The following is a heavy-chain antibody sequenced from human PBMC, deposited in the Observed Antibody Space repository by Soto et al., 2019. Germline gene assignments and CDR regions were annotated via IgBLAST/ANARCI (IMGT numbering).Heavy chain of an antibody. V-gene: IGHV1-18*01. CDR1: GYTFTSYG. CDR3: AISSVTYAYGLPLAGLGISSDY. CDR2: ISAYNGNT. D-gene: IGHD3-10*01. Sequence: GASVKVSCKASGYTFTSYGISWVRQAPGQGLEWMGWISAYNGNTNYAQKLQGRVTMTTDTSTSTAYMELRSLRSDDTAVYYCAISSVTYAYGLPLAGLGISSDYWGQRTLVTVSS. J-gene: IGHJ4*02.